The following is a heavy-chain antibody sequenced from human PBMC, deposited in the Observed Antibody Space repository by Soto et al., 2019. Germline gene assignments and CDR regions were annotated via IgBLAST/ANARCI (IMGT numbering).Heavy chain of an antibody. J-gene: IGHJ5*02. CDR1: GCSISRYY. CDR2: IYTSGST. D-gene: IGHD4-4*01. Sequence: SETLSLISTGSGCSISRYYWSSIRQPAGKGLEWIGRIYTSGSTNHNPSLKSRVTMSVDTSKNQFSLKLSSVTAADTAVCYCARVVYSNYWTPNWFDPWGQGTLVTVSS. CDR3: ARVVYSNYWTPNWFDP. V-gene: IGHV4-4*07.